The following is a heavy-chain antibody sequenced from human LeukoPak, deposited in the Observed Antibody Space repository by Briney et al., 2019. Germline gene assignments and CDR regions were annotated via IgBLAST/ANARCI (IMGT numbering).Heavy chain of an antibody. CDR1: GGSISSGGYY. Sequence: SETLSLTCTVSGGSISSGGYYWSWIRQHPGKGLEWIGYIYYSGSTYYNPSLKSRVTISVDTSKNQFSLKLSSVTAADTAVYYCARVATPPQMTTVTMDYFDYWGQGTLVTVSS. J-gene: IGHJ4*02. V-gene: IGHV4-31*03. CDR2: IYYSGST. CDR3: ARVATPPQMTTVTMDYFDY. D-gene: IGHD4-17*01.